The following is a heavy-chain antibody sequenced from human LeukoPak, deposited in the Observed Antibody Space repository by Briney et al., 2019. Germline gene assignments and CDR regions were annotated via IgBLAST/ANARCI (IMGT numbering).Heavy chain of an antibody. Sequence: GESLKISCKGSGYSFTSYWIAWVRQMPGKDLEWMGIVYPGDSDTRYSPSFQGQVTISADKSISTAYLHWSSLKASDTAMYYCARFVQASPRIEAAPHYYGMDVWGQGTTVTVSS. V-gene: IGHV5-51*01. CDR3: ARFVQASPRIEAAPHYYGMDV. D-gene: IGHD6-13*01. CDR1: GYSFTSYW. J-gene: IGHJ6*02. CDR2: VYPGDSDT.